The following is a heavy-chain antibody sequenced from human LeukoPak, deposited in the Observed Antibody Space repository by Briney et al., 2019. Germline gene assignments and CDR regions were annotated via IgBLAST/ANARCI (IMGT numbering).Heavy chain of an antibody. J-gene: IGHJ4*02. D-gene: IGHD2/OR15-2a*01. CDR1: GFAFNTYS. Sequence: GESLRLSCAASGFAFNTYSMNWVRQAPGKGLEWVSFIFSGSTYIYYTDSVKGRFTISRDNARNSLYLQMDNLRAEDTGVYYCARDFYDGFALDYWGQGTLVTASS. CDR3: ARDFYDGFALDY. V-gene: IGHV3-21*03. CDR2: IFSGSTYI.